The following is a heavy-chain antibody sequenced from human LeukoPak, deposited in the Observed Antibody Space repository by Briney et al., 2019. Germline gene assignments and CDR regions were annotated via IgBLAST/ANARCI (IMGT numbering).Heavy chain of an antibody. J-gene: IGHJ1*01. CDR1: GFTFSSYG. Sequence: GGSLRLSCAASGFTFSSYGMHWVRQAPGKGLEWVAVISYDGSNKYYADSVKGRFTISRDNSKNTLYLQMNSLRAEDTAVYYCAKASYSNSVASYFQHWGQGTLVTVSS. V-gene: IGHV3-30*18. D-gene: IGHD4-11*01. CDR3: AKASYSNSVASYFQH. CDR2: ISYDGSNK.